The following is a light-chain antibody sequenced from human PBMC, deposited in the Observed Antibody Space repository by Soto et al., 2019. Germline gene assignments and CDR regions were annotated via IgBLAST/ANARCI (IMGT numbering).Light chain of an antibody. CDR1: QSISSY. Sequence: IHMTQSASSMSASVGCRVTIPCRASQSISSYLNWYQQKKGKAPKLLIYAASILQSGVPSRFSGSGYGTDFNLSINSLQPEDFATYYCQQAYCFPITFGQGTRLEI. CDR2: AAS. V-gene: IGKV1-39*01. CDR3: QQAYCFPIT. J-gene: IGKJ5*01.